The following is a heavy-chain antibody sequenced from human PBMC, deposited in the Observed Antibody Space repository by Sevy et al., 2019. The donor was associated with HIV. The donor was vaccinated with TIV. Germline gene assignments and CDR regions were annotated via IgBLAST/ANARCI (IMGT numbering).Heavy chain of an antibody. Sequence: GGSLRLSCAASGFTFSSYGMHWVRQAPGRGLEWVAVISYDGSNKYYADSVKGRFTISRDNSKNTLYLQMNSLRAEDTAVYYCASFGYSYGSVDYYYGMDVWGQWTTVTVSS. CDR1: GFTFSSYG. CDR3: ASFGYSYGSVDYYYGMDV. CDR2: ISYDGSNK. V-gene: IGHV3-30*03. D-gene: IGHD5-18*01. J-gene: IGHJ6*02.